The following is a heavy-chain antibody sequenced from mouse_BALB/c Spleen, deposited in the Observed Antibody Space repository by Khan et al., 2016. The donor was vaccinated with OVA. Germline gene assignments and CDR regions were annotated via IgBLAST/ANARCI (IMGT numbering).Heavy chain of an antibody. Sequence: QVQLKQSGPGLVQPSQSLSITCTVSGFSLSNYGVHWVRQSPGKGLEWLGVIWSGGSTDFNADFISRMNISKDNSKSQVFFKMNSLQTNDSDIYYCARGGLPFAFWGQGTLVTVSA. D-gene: IGHD2-13*01. J-gene: IGHJ3*01. CDR3: ARGGLPFAF. CDR1: GFSLSNYG. V-gene: IGHV2-2*02. CDR2: IWSGGST.